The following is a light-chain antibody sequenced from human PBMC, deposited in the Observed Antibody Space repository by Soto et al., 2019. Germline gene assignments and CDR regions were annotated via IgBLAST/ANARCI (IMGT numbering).Light chain of an antibody. Sequence: GTLSLAPGERAALSFSASQSVSNDYVAWVQQKPGQAPRLLIFGASYRATGIPARFSGSGSGTEFTLTIDRLEPEDFAVYYCQQYDKSPRTFGQGTKVDIK. V-gene: IGKV3-20*01. CDR1: QSVSNDY. CDR2: GAS. CDR3: QQYDKSPRT. J-gene: IGKJ1*01.